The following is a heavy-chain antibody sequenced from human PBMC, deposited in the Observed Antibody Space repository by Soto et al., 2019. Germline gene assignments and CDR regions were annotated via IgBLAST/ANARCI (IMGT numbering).Heavy chain of an antibody. CDR3: ARHRYSYGVYYFDY. V-gene: IGHV4-59*08. J-gene: IGHJ4*02. Sequence: SETLSLTCTVSGGSISSYYWSWIRQPPGKGLEWIGYVYNSGNTNYNPSLKSRVTISADTSRNRFSLKLSSVTAADTAVYYCARHRYSYGVYYFDYRGQGTLVTVPQ. CDR1: GGSISSYY. D-gene: IGHD5-18*01. CDR2: VYNSGNT.